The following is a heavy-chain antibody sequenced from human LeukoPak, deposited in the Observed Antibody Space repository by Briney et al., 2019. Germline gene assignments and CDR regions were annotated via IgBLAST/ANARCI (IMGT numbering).Heavy chain of an antibody. CDR2: ISGSGGST. CDR1: GFTFSSYA. J-gene: IGHJ4*02. V-gene: IGHV3-23*01. Sequence: GGSLRLSCAASGFTFSSYAMSWVRQAPGKGLEWVSAISGSGGSTYYADSVKGRFTISRDNSKNTLYLQMNSLRAEDTAVYYCAKDGTWIQLWPDRGGFDYWGQGTLVTVSS. CDR3: AKDGTWIQLWPDRGGFDY. D-gene: IGHD5-18*01.